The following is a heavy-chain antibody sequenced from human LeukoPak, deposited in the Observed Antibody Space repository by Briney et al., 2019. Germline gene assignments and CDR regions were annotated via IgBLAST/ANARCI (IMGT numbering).Heavy chain of an antibody. CDR3: ARDLTMLGTPGDDFDY. D-gene: IGHD3-3*01. V-gene: IGHV3-74*01. CDR1: GFTFSNYW. J-gene: IGHJ4*02. CDR2: INENGRTT. Sequence: GGALTLSCAASGFTFSNYWMHWVRQVPGKGLVWVSRINENGRTTSYADSVQGRFTISRDNGKNMVYMKLTSLRAEDTAIYYCARDLTMLGTPGDDFDYWGQGSQVTVSS.